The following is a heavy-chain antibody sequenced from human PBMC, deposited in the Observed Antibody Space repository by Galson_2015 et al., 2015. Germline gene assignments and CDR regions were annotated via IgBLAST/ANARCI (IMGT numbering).Heavy chain of an antibody. D-gene: IGHD5-12*01. CDR3: ARDPARGPSGY. Sequence: SLRLSCAASGFPFSRSAMLWVRQAPGKGLEWVSYIYCGGTTKYYADSVKGRFTISCDNTKNSLFLQMDSLRAEDTAVYYCARDPARGPSGYWGQGTLVTVSS. V-gene: IGHV3-48*03. CDR1: GFPFSRSA. CDR2: IYCGGTTK. J-gene: IGHJ4*02.